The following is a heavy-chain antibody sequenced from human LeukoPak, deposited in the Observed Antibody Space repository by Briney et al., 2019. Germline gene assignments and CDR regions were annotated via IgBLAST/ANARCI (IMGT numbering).Heavy chain of an antibody. Sequence: TGGSLRLSCAASGFTFSSYSMNWVRQAPGRGLEWVSSISSSSSYIYYADSVKGRFTISRGNAKNSLYLQMNSLRAEDTAVYYCARVRKSPEVKTTVTTRDDYWGQGTLVTVSS. CDR2: ISSSSSYI. D-gene: IGHD4-11*01. CDR3: ARVRKSPEVKTTVTTRDDY. V-gene: IGHV3-21*01. J-gene: IGHJ4*02. CDR1: GFTFSSYS.